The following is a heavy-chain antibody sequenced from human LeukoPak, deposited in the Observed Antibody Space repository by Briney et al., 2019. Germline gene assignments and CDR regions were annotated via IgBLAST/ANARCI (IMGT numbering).Heavy chain of an antibody. J-gene: IGHJ6*02. CDR2: IYYSGST. D-gene: IGHD3-10*01. CDR1: GGSISSSSYY. Sequence: SETLSLTCTVSGGSISSSSYYWGWIRQPPGKGLEWIGSIYYSGSTYYNPSLKSRVTISVDTSKNQFSLKLSSVTAADTAVYYCAKAVMVRGATVGAFDVWGQGTTVTVSS. V-gene: IGHV4-39*01. CDR3: AKAVMVRGATVGAFDV.